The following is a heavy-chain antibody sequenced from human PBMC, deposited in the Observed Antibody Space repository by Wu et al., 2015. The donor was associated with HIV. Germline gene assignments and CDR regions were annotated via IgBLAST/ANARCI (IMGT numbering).Heavy chain of an antibody. Sequence: QVQLVQSGAEVKKPGSSVKVSCKASGGTFTSYAISWVRQAPGQGLEWMGGIIPIFGTPNYAQKFQDRVTITADKSTGAAYMELSGLRSEDTAVYYCARGTTGYSSSWFKARVLDPWGQGTLVTVSS. J-gene: IGHJ5*02. CDR3: ARGTTGYSSSWFKARVLDP. V-gene: IGHV1-69*14. CDR2: IIPIFGTP. D-gene: IGHD2-2*01. CDR1: GGTFTSYA.